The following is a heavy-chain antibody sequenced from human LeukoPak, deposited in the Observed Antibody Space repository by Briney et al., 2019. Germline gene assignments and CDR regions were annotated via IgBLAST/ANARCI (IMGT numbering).Heavy chain of an antibody. CDR2: INQDGSEK. Sequence: HAGGSLRLSCGASGFTFDDYWMSWVRQAPGQGLEWVANINQDGSEKYYLDSAKGRFTISRDNARNSLYLQVNSLRAEDTAVYYCTGYSYGYGYFDYWGQGTLVTVSS. D-gene: IGHD5-18*01. J-gene: IGHJ4*02. CDR1: GFTFDDYW. CDR3: TGYSYGYGYFDY. V-gene: IGHV3-7*01.